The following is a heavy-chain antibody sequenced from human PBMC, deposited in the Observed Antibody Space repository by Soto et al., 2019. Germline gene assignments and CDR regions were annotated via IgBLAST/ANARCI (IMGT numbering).Heavy chain of an antibody. Sequence: PGGSLRLSCAASGFTFSSYAMSWVRQAPGKGLEWVSAISGSGGSTYYADSVKGRFTISRDNSKNTLYLQMNSLRAEDTAVYYCAKEGPFYYDSSGYYFDYWGQGTLVTVSS. D-gene: IGHD3-22*01. CDR1: GFTFSSYA. V-gene: IGHV3-23*01. CDR3: AKEGPFYYDSSGYYFDY. CDR2: ISGSGGST. J-gene: IGHJ4*02.